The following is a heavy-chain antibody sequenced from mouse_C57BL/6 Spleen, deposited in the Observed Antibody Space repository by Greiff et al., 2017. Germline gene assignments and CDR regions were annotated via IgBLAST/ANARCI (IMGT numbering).Heavy chain of an antibody. CDR3: AMIYYDYDGDAMDY. D-gene: IGHD2-4*01. CDR1: GFSLTSYG. CDR2: IWGGGST. Sequence: VKLMESGPGLVAPSQSLSIPCSVSGFSLTSYGVDWVRQPPGKGLEWLGVIWGGGSTNYNSALMSRLSISKDNSKSQVFLKMNSLQTDDTAMYYCAMIYYDYDGDAMDYWGQGTSVTVSS. J-gene: IGHJ4*01. V-gene: IGHV2-9*01.